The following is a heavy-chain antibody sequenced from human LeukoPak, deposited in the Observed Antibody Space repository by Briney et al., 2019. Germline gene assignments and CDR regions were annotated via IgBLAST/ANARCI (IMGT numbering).Heavy chain of an antibody. CDR3: ARQIVATTYYYYGMDV. Sequence: GESLKISCKGSGYSFTSYRIGWVRQMPGKGLEWMGIIYPGDSDTRYSPSFQGQVTISADKSISTAYLQWSSLKASDTAMYYCARQIVATTYYYYGMDVWGQGTTVTVSS. CDR1: GYSFTSYR. D-gene: IGHD5-12*01. CDR2: IYPGDSDT. V-gene: IGHV5-51*01. J-gene: IGHJ6*02.